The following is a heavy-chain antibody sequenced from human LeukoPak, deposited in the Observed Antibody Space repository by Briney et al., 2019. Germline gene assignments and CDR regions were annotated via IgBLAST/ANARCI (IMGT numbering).Heavy chain of an antibody. J-gene: IGHJ5*01. D-gene: IGHD4-17*01. CDR3: ARGAYGDFDS. Sequence: GGSLTLSCAASALHLSSYAMSWVRPPPRKGLEWVSAISAGADSTYYEHSLQGPFTISRDNSKKTLFLQMGGLGAEDSAVYFCARGAYGDFDSWGQGTLVTVSS. V-gene: IGHV3-23*01. CDR2: ISAGADST. CDR1: ALHLSSYA.